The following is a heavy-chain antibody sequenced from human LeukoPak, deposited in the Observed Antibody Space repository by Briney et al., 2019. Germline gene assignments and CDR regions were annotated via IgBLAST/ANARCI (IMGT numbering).Heavy chain of an antibody. D-gene: IGHD4-17*01. CDR2: ISGSGGST. CDR1: GFTFSSYA. Sequence: PGGSLRLSCAASGFTFSSYAMSWVRQAPGKGLEWVSAISGSGGSTYYADSVKGRFTVSRDNSKNTLYLQMNSLRAEDTAVYYCAKGTTVTAYSGSDYWGQGTLVTVSS. V-gene: IGHV3-23*01. CDR3: AKGTTVTAYSGSDY. J-gene: IGHJ4*02.